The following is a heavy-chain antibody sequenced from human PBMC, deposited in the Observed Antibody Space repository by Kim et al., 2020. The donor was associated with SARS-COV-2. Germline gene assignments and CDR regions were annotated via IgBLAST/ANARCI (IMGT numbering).Heavy chain of an antibody. D-gene: IGHD1-1*01. V-gene: IGHV3-30*18. CDR3: AKDSDSPERLSSSDH. J-gene: IGHJ5*02. Sequence: GGSLRLSCAASGFTFSSYGMHWVRQAPGKGLEWVAVISYDGSNKYYADSVKGRFTISRDNSKNTLYLQMNSLRAEDTAVYYCAKDSDSPERLSSSDHWG. CDR2: ISYDGSNK. CDR1: GFTFSSYG.